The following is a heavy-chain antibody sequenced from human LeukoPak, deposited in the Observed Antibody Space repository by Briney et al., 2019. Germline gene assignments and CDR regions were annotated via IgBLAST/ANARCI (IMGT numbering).Heavy chain of an antibody. CDR1: GFTFTRYW. CDR2: INSDGSGT. D-gene: IGHD4-17*01. Sequence: PGGSLRLSCAASGFTFTRYWMHWVRQAPRQELVWVSRINSDGSGTSYADSVKGRFTISRDNAKNTLYLQMNSLRAEDTAVYFCARAPGTGGDYVTYWGQGTLVTVCS. V-gene: IGHV3-74*01. J-gene: IGHJ4*02. CDR3: ARAPGTGGDYVTY.